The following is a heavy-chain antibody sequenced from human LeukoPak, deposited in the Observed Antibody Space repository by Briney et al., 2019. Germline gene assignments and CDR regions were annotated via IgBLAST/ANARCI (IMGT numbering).Heavy chain of an antibody. J-gene: IGHJ3*02. D-gene: IGHD3-10*01. Sequence: SETLSLTCAVYGGSFSNYYWSWIRQPPGKGLEWIGEINHRGSTSYNPSLKSRVTMSVDTSKNQFSLKLSSVTAADTAIYYCARDKSRTYGSADAFDIWGQGTMVTVSS. CDR2: INHRGST. V-gene: IGHV4-34*01. CDR3: ARDKSRTYGSADAFDI. CDR1: GGSFSNYY.